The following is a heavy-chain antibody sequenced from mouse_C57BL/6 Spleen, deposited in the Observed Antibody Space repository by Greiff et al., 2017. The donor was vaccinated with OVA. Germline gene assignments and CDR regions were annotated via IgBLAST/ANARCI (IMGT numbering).Heavy chain of an antibody. CDR1: GFTFTDYY. V-gene: IGHV7-3*01. J-gene: IGHJ3*01. CDR2: IRNKANGYTT. Sequence: EVKLVESGGGLVQPGGSLSLSCAASGFTFTDYYMSWVRQPPGKALEWLGFIRNKANGYTTEYSASVKGRFTISRDNSQSILYLQMNALRAEDSATYYCARSSENYDYGAAYWGQGTLVTVSA. CDR3: ARSSENYDYGAAY. D-gene: IGHD2-4*01.